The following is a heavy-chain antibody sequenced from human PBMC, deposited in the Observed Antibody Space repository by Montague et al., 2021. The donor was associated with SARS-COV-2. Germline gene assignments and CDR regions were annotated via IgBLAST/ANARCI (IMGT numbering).Heavy chain of an antibody. J-gene: IGHJ3*02. CDR3: AIPMVRGFSRAFDI. CDR1: GGSFSGYY. Sequence: SETLSLTCAVYGGSFSGYYWSWIRKPPGQGLEWIGEINHSGSTTYNPSLKSRVPISVDTSKNQFSLKLSSVTAADTEVYYCAIPMVRGFSRAFDIWGQGTMVTVSS. D-gene: IGHD3-10*01. CDR2: INHSGST. V-gene: IGHV4-34*01.